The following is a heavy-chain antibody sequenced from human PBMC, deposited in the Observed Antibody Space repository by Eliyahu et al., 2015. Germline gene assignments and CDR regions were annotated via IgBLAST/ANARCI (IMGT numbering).Heavy chain of an antibody. CDR3: ATGAETSTNWFDP. Sequence: VQLVESGXGLVKPGGSLRLSCAASGXTFSSYXMNXXRQAPGKGLEWXSSISSSSSYIYYADSVKGRFTISRDNAKNSLYLQMNSLRAEDTAVYYCATGAETSTNWFDPWGQGTLVTVSS. D-gene: IGHD5/OR15-5a*01. CDR2: ISSSSSYI. CDR1: GXTFSSYX. J-gene: IGHJ5*02. V-gene: IGHV3-21*01.